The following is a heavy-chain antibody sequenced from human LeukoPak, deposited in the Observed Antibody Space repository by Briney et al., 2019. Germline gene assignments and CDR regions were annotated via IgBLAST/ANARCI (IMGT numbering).Heavy chain of an antibody. V-gene: IGHV3-21*01. CDR3: ARVLMSGWALYFDY. CDR2: ISSSSSYI. D-gene: IGHD6-19*01. Sequence: GGSLRLSCAASGFTFSSYSMNWIRQAPGKGLEWVSSISSSSSYIYYAESVKGRFTISRDNAKNSLYLQMNSLRAEDTAVYYCARVLMSGWALYFDYWGQGTLVTVSS. J-gene: IGHJ4*02. CDR1: GFTFSSYS.